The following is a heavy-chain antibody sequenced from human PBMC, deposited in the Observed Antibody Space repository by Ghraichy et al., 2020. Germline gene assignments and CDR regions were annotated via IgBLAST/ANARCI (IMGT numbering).Heavy chain of an antibody. D-gene: IGHD2-8*02. CDR1: GGSINSSY. Sequence: SETLSLTCTVSGGSINSSYWSWIRQPAGKGLEWIGLIHSRGGTYYNPSLKSRVTMSIDTSRKQFSLKLTSVTAADTAVYYCARTVNVGLTVIWFDPWGQGTRVTVSP. J-gene: IGHJ5*02. CDR3: ARTVNVGLTVIWFDP. CDR2: IHSRGGT. V-gene: IGHV4-4*07.